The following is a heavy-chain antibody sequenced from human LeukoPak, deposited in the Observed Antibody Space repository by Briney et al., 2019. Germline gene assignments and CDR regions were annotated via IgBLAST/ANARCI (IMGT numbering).Heavy chain of an antibody. J-gene: IGHJ4*02. CDR3: ARHDTTMVFDFDY. CDR2: IYYSGST. CDR1: GGSISSSRYY. Sequence: SETLSLMCTVSGGSISSSRYYWGWIRQPPGKGLEWIGSIYYSGSTYYSSSLKSRVTISVDTSKNQFSLKLSSVTAADTAVYYCARHDTTMVFDFDYWGQGTLVTVSS. D-gene: IGHD5-18*01. V-gene: IGHV4-39*01.